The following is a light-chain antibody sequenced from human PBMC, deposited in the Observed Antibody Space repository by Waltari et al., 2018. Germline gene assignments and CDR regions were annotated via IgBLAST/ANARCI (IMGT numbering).Light chain of an antibody. J-gene: IGKJ2*01. CDR1: QAINVF. Sequence: DIQMTQSPSVMYASVGDRVTITCRASQAINVFAGWFQQRPGEAPRRLIYAASTLQIGVPSRFSGSGYGTEFTLTISSLQPEDFATYYFLQHKTYPHAFGQGTRVEIK. V-gene: IGKV1-17*03. CDR3: LQHKTYPHA. CDR2: AAS.